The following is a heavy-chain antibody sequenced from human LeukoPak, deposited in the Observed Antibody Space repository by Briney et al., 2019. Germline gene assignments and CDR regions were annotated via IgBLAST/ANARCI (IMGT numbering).Heavy chain of an antibody. CDR1: EYTFADYF. Sequence: ASVKVSCKTSEYTFADYFIHWVRQVPGQGLEWMGRINANSGGTEYEQKFQGRVTMTRDKSISTAYVEVNWLISDDKAIYYCARDLSSTPNWECEYWGQGTLVSV. CDR2: INANSGGT. V-gene: IGHV1-2*06. CDR3: ARDLSSTPNWECEY. J-gene: IGHJ4*02. D-gene: IGHD1-26*01.